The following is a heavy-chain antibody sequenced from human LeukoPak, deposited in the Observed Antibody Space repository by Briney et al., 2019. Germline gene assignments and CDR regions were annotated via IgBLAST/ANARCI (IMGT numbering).Heavy chain of an antibody. CDR2: INHSGST. CDR3: ARSSPGYCSGGSCLYYFDY. D-gene: IGHD2-15*01. V-gene: IGHV4-34*01. J-gene: IGHJ4*02. CDR1: GGSFSGYY. Sequence: SETLSLTCAVYGGSFSGYYWNWIRQPPGKGLEWIGEINHSGSTNYNPSLKSRVTISVDTSKNQFSLKLSSVTAADTAVYYCARSSPGYCSGGSCLYYFDYWGQGTLVTVSS.